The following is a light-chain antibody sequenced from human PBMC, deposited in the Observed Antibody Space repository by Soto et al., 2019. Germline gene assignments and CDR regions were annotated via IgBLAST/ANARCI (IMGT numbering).Light chain of an antibody. V-gene: IGKV3-11*01. CDR3: HQRQGWPRT. Sequence: EIVLTQSPATLSSIPGDRATLSCRASQYINTRLAWYQHRPGQAPRLLIYQTSIRAAGIPARFSASGTGTDFTLTISDVQSEDFAVYYCHQRQGWPRTFGQGTKVDIK. J-gene: IGKJ1*01. CDR2: QTS. CDR1: QYINTR.